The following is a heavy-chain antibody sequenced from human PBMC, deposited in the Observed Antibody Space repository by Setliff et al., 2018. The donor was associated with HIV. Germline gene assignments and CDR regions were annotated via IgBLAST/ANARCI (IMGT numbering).Heavy chain of an antibody. CDR1: GGSIRSDYHF. CDR2: MHYSGNT. CDR3: ASDYGDYGAFDV. V-gene: IGHV4-30-4*08. J-gene: IGHJ3*01. D-gene: IGHD4-17*01. Sequence: SETLSLTCTVSGGSIRSDYHFWTWMSQPPGKGLEWIGYMHYSGNTYYNPSLKTRVTISIDASRNHFSLNLSSVTAADTAVYYCASDYGDYGAFDVWGQGTMVTVSS.